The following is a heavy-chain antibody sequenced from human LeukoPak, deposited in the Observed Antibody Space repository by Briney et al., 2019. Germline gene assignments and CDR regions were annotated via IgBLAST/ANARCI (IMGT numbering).Heavy chain of an antibody. CDR3: ARDRGWRLFDY. CDR2: ISYDGSNK. D-gene: IGHD6-19*01. J-gene: IGHJ4*02. V-gene: IGHV3-30-3*01. Sequence: GRSLRLSCAASGFTFSSYAMHWVRQAPGKGLEWVAVISYDGSNKYYADSVKGRFTISRDNSKNTLYLQMNSQRAEDTAVYYCARDRGWRLFDYWGQGTLVTVSS. CDR1: GFTFSSYA.